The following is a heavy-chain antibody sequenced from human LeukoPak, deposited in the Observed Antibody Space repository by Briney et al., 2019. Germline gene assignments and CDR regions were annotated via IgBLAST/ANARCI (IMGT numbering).Heavy chain of an antibody. V-gene: IGHV5-10-1*01. J-gene: IGHJ4*02. CDR1: GFIFRTYW. CDR3: ARHVGAVAAD. Sequence: GESLKISCHTSGFIFRTYWIAWVRQMPGKGLEWMGRIDPSDSYTNYSPSFQGHVTISADKSISTAYLQWSSLKASDTAMYYCARHVGAVAADWGQGTLVTVSS. D-gene: IGHD6-19*01. CDR2: IDPSDSYT.